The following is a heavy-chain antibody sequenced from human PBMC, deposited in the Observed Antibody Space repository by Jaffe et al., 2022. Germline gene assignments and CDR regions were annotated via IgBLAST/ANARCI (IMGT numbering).Heavy chain of an antibody. J-gene: IGHJ3*02. CDR3: AAGYCSGGSCYLLELSDAFDI. V-gene: IGHV1-2*06. CDR1: GYTFTGYY. CDR2: INPNSGGT. D-gene: IGHD2-15*01. Sequence: QVQLVQSGAEVKKPGASVKVSCKASGYTFTGYYMHWVRQAPGQGLEWMGRINPNSGGTNYAQKFQGRVTMTRDTSISTAYMELSRLRSDDTAVYYCAAGYCSGGSCYLLELSDAFDIWGQGTMVTVSS.